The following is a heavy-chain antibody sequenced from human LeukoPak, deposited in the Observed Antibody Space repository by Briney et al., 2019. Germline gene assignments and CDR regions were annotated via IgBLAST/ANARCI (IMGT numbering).Heavy chain of an antibody. Sequence: GASVKVSCKVSGYTLTELSMHWVRQAPGKGLEWMGGFDPEDGETIYAQKFQGRVTMTEDTSTDTAYMELSSLRSEDTAVYYCATGKGYCSSTCCYSGSDYWGQGTLVTVSS. V-gene: IGHV1-24*01. CDR1: GYTLTELS. CDR3: ATGKGYCSSTCCYSGSDY. D-gene: IGHD2-2*01. J-gene: IGHJ4*02. CDR2: FDPEDGET.